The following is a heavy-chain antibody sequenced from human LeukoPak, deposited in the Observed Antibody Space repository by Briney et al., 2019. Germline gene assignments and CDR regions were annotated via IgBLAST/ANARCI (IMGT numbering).Heavy chain of an antibody. CDR2: INPNSGGT. CDR3: AREAPDYGDYVFDY. CDR1: GYTFTGYY. V-gene: IGHV1-2*02. J-gene: IGHJ4*02. Sequence: ASVKVSCKASGYTFTGYYMHWVRQAPGQGLEWMGWINPNSGGTNYAQKFQGRVTMTRDTSISTAYMELSRLRSDGTAVYYCAREAPDYGDYVFDYWGQGTLVTVSS. D-gene: IGHD4-17*01.